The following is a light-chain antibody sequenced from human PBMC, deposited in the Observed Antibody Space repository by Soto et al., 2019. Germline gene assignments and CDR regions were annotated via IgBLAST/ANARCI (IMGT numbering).Light chain of an antibody. V-gene: IGKV4-1*01. CDR3: QQYYATPPT. CDR2: WAS. J-gene: IGKJ1*01. Sequence: DIVMTQSPDSLAVSLGERATINCKSSQSVLYSSNNKNYLAWYQQKPGQPPKLRIYWASIRESGVPDRFSGSGTGTDFTLTISSLQAEDVAVYYCQQYYATPPTFGQGTKVEIK. CDR1: QSVLYSSNNKNY.